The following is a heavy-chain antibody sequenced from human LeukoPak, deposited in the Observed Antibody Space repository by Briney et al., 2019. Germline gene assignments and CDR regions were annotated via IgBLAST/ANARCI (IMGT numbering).Heavy chain of an antibody. Sequence: GESLKISCKGSGYSFSSYWIGWVRQMPGKGLEWMGIIYPGDSDTRYSPSFQGQVTISADKSISTAYLQWSSLKASDTAMYYCARLFGLGELLYGYWFDPWGQGTLVTVSS. D-gene: IGHD3-10*01. V-gene: IGHV5-51*01. CDR2: IYPGDSDT. J-gene: IGHJ5*02. CDR3: ARLFGLGELLYGYWFDP. CDR1: GYSFSSYW.